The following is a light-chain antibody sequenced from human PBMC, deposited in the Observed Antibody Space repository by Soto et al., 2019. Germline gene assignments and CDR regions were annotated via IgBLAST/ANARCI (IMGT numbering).Light chain of an antibody. CDR2: GAS. V-gene: IGKV3-20*01. CDR3: QQYGSSPQT. CDR1: QSVSSSY. J-gene: IGKJ1*01. Sequence: GERATLSCRASQSVSSSYLAWYQQKPGQAPRLLIYGASSRATGIPDRFSGSGSGTDFTLTISRLEPEDFAVYYCQQYGSSPQTFGQGTKVDTK.